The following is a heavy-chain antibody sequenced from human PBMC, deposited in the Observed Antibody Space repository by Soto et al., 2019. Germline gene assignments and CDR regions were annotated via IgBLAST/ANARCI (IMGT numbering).Heavy chain of an antibody. CDR2: ISYDGSNK. Sequence: QVQLVESGGGVVQPGRSLRLSCAASGFTFSSYAMHWVRQAPGKGLEGVAVISYDGSNKYYEDSVKGRFTISRDNSKNTLYLQRNSLRAEDTAVYCLARGYGGYDYFDYWGQGTLVTVSS. J-gene: IGHJ4*02. CDR3: ARGYGGYDYFDY. CDR1: GFTFSSYA. V-gene: IGHV3-30-3*01. D-gene: IGHD5-12*01.